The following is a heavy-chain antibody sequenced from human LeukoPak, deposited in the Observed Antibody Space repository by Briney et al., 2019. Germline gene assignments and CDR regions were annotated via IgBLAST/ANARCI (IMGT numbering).Heavy chain of an antibody. J-gene: IGHJ4*02. CDR1: GGSFSGYY. D-gene: IGHD3-3*01. V-gene: IGHV4-34*12. CDR2: IIDTGST. Sequence: SETLSLTCAVYGGSFSGYYWTWIRQPPGKGLEWIGEIIDTGSTKYNSSLKSRVTISVDTSKNQFSLSLNSVTAADTAVYYCARGLASGYPPIPFDYWGQGTLVTVSS. CDR3: ARGLASGYPPIPFDY.